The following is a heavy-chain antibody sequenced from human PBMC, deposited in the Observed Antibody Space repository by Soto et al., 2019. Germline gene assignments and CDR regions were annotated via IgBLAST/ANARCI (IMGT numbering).Heavy chain of an antibody. CDR2: ISYDGSNK. Sequence: PGGSLRLSCAASGFTFSSYAMHWVRQAPGKGLEWVAVISYDGSNKYYADSVKGRFTISRDNSKNTLYLQMNSLRAEDTAVYYCARDRLAEYSSSSYYYYYGMDVWGQGTTVTVSS. CDR1: GFTFSSYA. D-gene: IGHD6-6*01. CDR3: ARDRLAEYSSSSYYYYYGMDV. J-gene: IGHJ6*02. V-gene: IGHV3-30-3*01.